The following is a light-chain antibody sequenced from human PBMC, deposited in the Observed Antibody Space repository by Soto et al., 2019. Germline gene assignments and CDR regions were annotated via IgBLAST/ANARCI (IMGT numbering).Light chain of an antibody. CDR2: AAS. J-gene: IGKJ4*02. V-gene: IGKV3-20*01. CDR3: QHYGDSPT. CDR1: QCFXSRY. Sequence: IGLNQSPGALSLSPGERATLSCRASQCFXSRYLAWYQQKAGQAPWLLIYAASSRATGIPDRFRGSGSGTDFTLTISRLEPEDFGVYYCQHYGDSPTFGGGTKVDIK.